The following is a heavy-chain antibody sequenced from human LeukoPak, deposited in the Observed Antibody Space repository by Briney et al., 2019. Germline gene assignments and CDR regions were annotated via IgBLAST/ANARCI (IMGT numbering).Heavy chain of an antibody. Sequence: ASVKVSCKASGYTFTSYDINWVRQAPGQGLEWMGWINPNSGGTNYAQKFQGRVTMTRDTSISTAYMELSRLRSDDTAVYYCARANVDTAMDYYYYYMDVWGKGTTVTVSS. CDR3: ARANVDTAMDYYYYYMDV. CDR2: INPNSGGT. J-gene: IGHJ6*03. V-gene: IGHV1-2*02. CDR1: GYTFTSYD. D-gene: IGHD5-18*01.